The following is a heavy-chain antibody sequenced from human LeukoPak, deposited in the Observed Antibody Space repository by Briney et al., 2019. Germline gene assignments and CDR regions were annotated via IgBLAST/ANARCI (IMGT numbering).Heavy chain of an antibody. CDR1: GGSFSGYY. Sequence: PSETLSLTCAVYGGSFSGYYWSWIRQPPGKGLEWIGEINHSGSTNYNPSLTSRVTISVDPSKNQFSLNLTSVTAADTAVYYCAREKITYYYDSSGSADAFDIWGQGTMVTVSS. J-gene: IGHJ3*02. V-gene: IGHV4-34*01. CDR3: AREKITYYYDSSGSADAFDI. D-gene: IGHD3-22*01. CDR2: INHSGST.